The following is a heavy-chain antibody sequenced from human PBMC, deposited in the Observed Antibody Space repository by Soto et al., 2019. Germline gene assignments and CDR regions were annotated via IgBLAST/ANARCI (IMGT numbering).Heavy chain of an antibody. CDR1: GFPFSSYA. D-gene: IGHD2-2*01. CDR2: ISGSGGST. CDR3: AKDQDLVVPAARYYYYYGMDV. Sequence: GGSLRLSCAASGFPFSSYAMSWVRQAPGKGLEWVSAISGSGGSTYYADSVKGRFTISRDNSKNTLYLQMNSLRAEDTAVYYCAKDQDLVVPAARYYYYYGMDVWGQGTTVTVSS. J-gene: IGHJ6*02. V-gene: IGHV3-23*01.